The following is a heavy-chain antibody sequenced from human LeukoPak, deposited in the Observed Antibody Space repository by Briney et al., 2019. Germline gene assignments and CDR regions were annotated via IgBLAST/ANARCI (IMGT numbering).Heavy chain of an antibody. J-gene: IGHJ4*02. CDR1: GYTFPDYY. CDR3: AREEGYCSSTSCHIDY. D-gene: IGHD2-2*01. CDR2: INPNSGGT. Sequence: ASVKVSCKASGYTFPDYYMHWVRQAPGQGLEWLGWINPNSGGTNYAQKFQGRVTMPRDTSISTAYMELSRLRSDDTALYYCAREEGYCSSTSCHIDYWGQGTLVTVSS. V-gene: IGHV1-2*02.